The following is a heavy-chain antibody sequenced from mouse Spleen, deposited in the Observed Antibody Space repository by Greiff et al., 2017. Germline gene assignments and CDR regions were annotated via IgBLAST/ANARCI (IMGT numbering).Heavy chain of an antibody. CDR3: ARDDGTGFAY. V-gene: IGHV1-47*01. D-gene: IGHD4-1*01. Sequence: QVQLQQSGAELVKPGASVKMSCKASGYTLTPYHMKWLKQNHGKSLEWIGNFHPYNDDTKYNEKFKGKATLTVEKSSSTVYLELSRLTSDDSAVYYCARDDGTGFAYWGQGTLVTVSA. J-gene: IGHJ3*01. CDR1: GYTLTPYH. CDR2: FHPYNDDT.